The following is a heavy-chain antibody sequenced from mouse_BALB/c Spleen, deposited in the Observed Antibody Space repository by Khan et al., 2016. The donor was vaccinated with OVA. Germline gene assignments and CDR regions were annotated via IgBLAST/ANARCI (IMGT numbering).Heavy chain of an antibody. V-gene: IGHV1S132*01. CDR2: IFPGTGTT. Sequence: QVQLQQSGAELVKPGTSVKLSCKPSGYTFTSYWIQWVKQRPGQGLGWIGEIFPGTGTTYYNENFKGKATLTIDTSSSTAFLQLSSLTSEDSADYFGARAYFGNYEFAYWGQGTLVTVSA. D-gene: IGHD2-10*01. CDR3: ARAYFGNYEFAY. J-gene: IGHJ3*01. CDR1: GYTFTSYW.